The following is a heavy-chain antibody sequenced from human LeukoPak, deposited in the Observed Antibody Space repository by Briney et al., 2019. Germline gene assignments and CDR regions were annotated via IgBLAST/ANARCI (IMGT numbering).Heavy chain of an antibody. J-gene: IGHJ5*02. V-gene: IGHV3-23*01. D-gene: IGHD2-21*01. CDR2: ISGSGGST. Sequence: GGSLRLSCAASGFTFSSYAMSWVRQAPGKGLEWVSAISGSGGSTYYADSVKGRFTISRDNSKNTLYLQMNSLRAEDTAVYYCARHIRNGNWFDPWGQGTLVTVSS. CDR1: GFTFSSYA. CDR3: ARHIRNGNWFDP.